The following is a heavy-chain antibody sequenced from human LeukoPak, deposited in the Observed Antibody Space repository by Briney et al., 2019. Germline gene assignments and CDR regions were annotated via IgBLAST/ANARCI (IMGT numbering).Heavy chain of an antibody. Sequence: SETLSLTCTVSGGSISTYYWSWIRHPPGNGLEWIAYIHYIVSTNYNPSLKSRVTISVDTSKTHLSLKLSSVTAADTAVYYCARVVQGFDDFEIWGQGTMVTVSS. V-gene: IGHV4-59*01. CDR3: ARVVQGFDDFEI. J-gene: IGHJ3*02. CDR1: GGSISTYY. CDR2: IHYIVST. D-gene: IGHD2-2*01.